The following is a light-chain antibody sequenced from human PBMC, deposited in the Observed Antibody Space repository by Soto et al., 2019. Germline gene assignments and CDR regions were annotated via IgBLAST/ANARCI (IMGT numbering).Light chain of an antibody. V-gene: IGKV1-27*01. CDR2: SAS. CDR3: QKYNSALWT. J-gene: IGKJ1*01. CDR1: QGISNY. Sequence: DIQMTQSPSSLSASVGDRVTITCRASQGISNYLAWYQQKPGKVPQLLIYSASVLQSGLPSRFSGSGSETDFTLTISSLQPEAVATYYCQKYNSALWTFGQGTKVEIK.